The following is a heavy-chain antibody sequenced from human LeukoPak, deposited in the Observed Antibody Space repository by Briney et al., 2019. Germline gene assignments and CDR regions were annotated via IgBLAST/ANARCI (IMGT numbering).Heavy chain of an antibody. J-gene: IGHJ6*02. D-gene: IGHD2-15*01. V-gene: IGHV3-7*01. CDR3: ARVGPYRSLVLGRYYYYGMDV. CDR2: IKQDGSEK. Sequence: PGGSLRLSCAASGFTFSSYWMSWVRQAPGKGLEWVANIKQDGSEKYYVDSVKGRFTTSRDNAKNSLYLQMNSLRAEDTAVYYCARVGPYRSLVLGRYYYYGMDVWAKGPRSPSP. CDR1: GFTFSSYW.